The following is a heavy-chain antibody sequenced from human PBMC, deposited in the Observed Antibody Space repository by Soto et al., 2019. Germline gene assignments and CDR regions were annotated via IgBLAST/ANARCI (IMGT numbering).Heavy chain of an antibody. CDR1: GFTFSNAW. CDR2: IKSKTDGGTT. CDR3: TTVKGSGWYGDAFDI. D-gene: IGHD6-19*01. Sequence: EVQLVESGGGLVKPGGSLRLSCAASGFTFSNAWMSWVRQAPGKGLEWVGRIKSKTDGGTTDYAAPVKGRFTISRDDSKNTLYLQMNSLKTEDTAVYYCTTVKGSGWYGDAFDIWGQGTMVTVSS. V-gene: IGHV3-15*01. J-gene: IGHJ3*02.